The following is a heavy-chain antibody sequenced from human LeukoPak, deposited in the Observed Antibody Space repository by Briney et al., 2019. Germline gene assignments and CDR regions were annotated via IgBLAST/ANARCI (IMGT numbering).Heavy chain of an antibody. V-gene: IGHV4-34*01. D-gene: IGHD3-22*01. Sequence: SETLSLTCAVYGGSFSSYYWSWIRQPPGKGLEWIGEINHSGSTNYNPSLKSRVTISVDTSKNQFSLKLSSVTAADTAVYYCARGLYDSSGYYCIFDYWGQGTLVTVSS. CDR1: GGSFSSYY. J-gene: IGHJ4*02. CDR2: INHSGST. CDR3: ARGLYDSSGYYCIFDY.